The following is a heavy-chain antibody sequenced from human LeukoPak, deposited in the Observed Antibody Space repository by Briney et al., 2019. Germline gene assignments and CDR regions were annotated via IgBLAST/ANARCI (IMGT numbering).Heavy chain of an antibody. J-gene: IGHJ5*02. D-gene: IGHD5-12*01. CDR1: GFVLSDYG. V-gene: IGHV3-30*02. CDR2: VRNDGSNE. CDR3: AKESDSGYHSEGPKT. Sequence: PGGSLRLSCTASGFVLSDYGMHWVRQAPGKGLEWVAFVRNDGSNEYYVGSVKGRFTISRDKSKNTLYLQMNSLRAEDTVVYSCAKESDSGYHSEGPKTWGLGTLVTVSS.